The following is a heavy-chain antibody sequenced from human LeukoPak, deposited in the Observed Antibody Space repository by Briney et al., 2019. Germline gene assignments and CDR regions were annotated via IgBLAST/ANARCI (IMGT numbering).Heavy chain of an antibody. J-gene: IGHJ3*01. CDR2: VSNKGST. CDR1: GSSVTSHD. D-gene: IGHD1-26*01. Sequence: PTETLSLTCVASGSSVTSHDRSWIRQTPGMGLEWIGYVSNKGSTAYNPSLRSRVTISLDAPKNEVSLNVRSVSAADTGVYYCAKDVSGTYYAFDVWGQG. V-gene: IGHV4-59*02. CDR3: AKDVSGTYYAFDV.